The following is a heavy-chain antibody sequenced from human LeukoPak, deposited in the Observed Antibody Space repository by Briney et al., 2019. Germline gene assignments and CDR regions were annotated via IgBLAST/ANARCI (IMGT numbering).Heavy chain of an antibody. V-gene: IGHV3-30-3*01. CDR2: ISYDGSNK. D-gene: IGHD3-22*01. CDR3: ARTYDSRVYTSGYFDY. J-gene: IGHJ4*02. Sequence: GGSLRLSCAASGFTFSSYAMHWVRQAPGKGLEWVAVISYDGSNKYYADSVKGRFTISRDNSKNTLYLQMNSLRAEDTAAYYCARTYDSRVYTSGYFDYWGQGTLVTVSS. CDR1: GFTFSSYA.